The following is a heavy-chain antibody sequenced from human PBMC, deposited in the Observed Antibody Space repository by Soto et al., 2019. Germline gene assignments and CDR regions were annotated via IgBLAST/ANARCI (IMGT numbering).Heavy chain of an antibody. Sequence: QVQLVESGGGVVQPGRSLRLSCVASGFTFSSFGMHWVRQAPGKGLEWVAVTWFDGSGQYYADSVKGRFTISRDNSKNTLYLQVNSLRAEDTAVYYCARDRLGCTNTNCPIDYWGQGTLVTVSS. V-gene: IGHV3-33*01. CDR2: TWFDGSGQ. CDR1: GFTFSSFG. CDR3: ARDRLGCTNTNCPIDY. J-gene: IGHJ4*02. D-gene: IGHD2-2*01.